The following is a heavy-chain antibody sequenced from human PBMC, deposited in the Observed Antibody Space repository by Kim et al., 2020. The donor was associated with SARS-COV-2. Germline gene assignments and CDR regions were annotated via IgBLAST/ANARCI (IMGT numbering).Heavy chain of an antibody. D-gene: IGHD2-2*01. CDR2: IATSGDT. J-gene: IGHJ4*02. V-gene: IGHV3-13*01. CDR1: GFTFSSYD. Sequence: GGSLRLSCAASGFTFSSYDMHWVRQVAGKRLEWVSGIATSGDTFYPGSVKGRFTVSRENAKNSLYLQMNSLRAGDSAVYFCARSDPYSTSSHYDYWGQGTLVTVSS. CDR3: ARSDPYSTSSHYDY.